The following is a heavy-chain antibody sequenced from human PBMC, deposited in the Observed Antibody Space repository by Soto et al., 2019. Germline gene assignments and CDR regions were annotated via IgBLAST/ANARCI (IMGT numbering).Heavy chain of an antibody. CDR2: IAYAGSNK. V-gene: IGHV3-30-3*01. J-gene: IGHJ3*01. CDR3: ASLTTVTTFSG. D-gene: IGHD4-17*01. Sequence: QVQLVESGGGVVQPGRSLRLSCAASGFTFSSYAMHWVRQAPGKGLEWVAVIAYAGSNKDYADSVKGRFTISRDNSKNTLYLQMNSLRAEDTAVYYCASLTTVTTFSGWCQGTMVTVSS. CDR1: GFTFSSYA.